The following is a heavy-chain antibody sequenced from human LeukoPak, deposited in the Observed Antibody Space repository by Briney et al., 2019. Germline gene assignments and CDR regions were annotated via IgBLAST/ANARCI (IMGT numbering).Heavy chain of an antibody. J-gene: IGHJ6*02. Sequence: ASVKVSCKASGGTFSSYAISWVRQAPGQGLEWMGGIIPIFGTANYAQKFQGRVTITADESTSTAYMELSSLRSEDTAVYYCARDHDCSSTSCYAGYYYYYGMDVWGQGTTVTVSS. CDR3: ARDHDCSSTSCYAGYYYYYGMDV. CDR1: GGTFSSYA. CDR2: IIPIFGTA. V-gene: IGHV1-69*13. D-gene: IGHD2-2*01.